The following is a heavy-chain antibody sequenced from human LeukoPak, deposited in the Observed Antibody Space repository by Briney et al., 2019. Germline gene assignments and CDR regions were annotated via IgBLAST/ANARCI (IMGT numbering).Heavy chain of an antibody. CDR3: ARDGVTIFRVVTY. V-gene: IGHV3-48*01. Sequence: GGSLRLSCAVSGFTFSNNSMNWVRQAPGKGLEWVSYISSSSSTIYYADSVKGRFTISRDNAKNSLYLQMNSLRAEDTAVYYCARDGVTIFRVVTYWGQGTLVTVSS. CDR1: GFTFSNNS. J-gene: IGHJ4*02. D-gene: IGHD3-3*01. CDR2: ISSSSSTI.